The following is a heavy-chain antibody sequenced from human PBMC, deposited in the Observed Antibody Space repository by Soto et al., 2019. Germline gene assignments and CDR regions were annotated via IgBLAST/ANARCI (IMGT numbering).Heavy chain of an antibody. J-gene: IGHJ6*02. Sequence: PGGSLRLPCVASGFTFTNYWMTWVRQAPGKGLEWVANINQDGSERTHVDSVKGRFTVSRDNAKNSLYLEMNRLRAEDTAVYYCARGDIVVVVAAGGMDVWGQGTTVTVSS. CDR2: INQDGSER. CDR1: GFTFTNYW. V-gene: IGHV3-7*01. CDR3: ARGDIVVVVAAGGMDV. D-gene: IGHD2-15*01.